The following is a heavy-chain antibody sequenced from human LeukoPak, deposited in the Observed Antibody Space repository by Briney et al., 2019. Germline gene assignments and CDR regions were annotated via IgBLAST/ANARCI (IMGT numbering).Heavy chain of an antibody. J-gene: IGHJ4*02. V-gene: IGHV1-69*04. CDR3: ARVRYSSSWYVDY. D-gene: IGHD6-13*01. CDR2: IIPILGIA. Sequence: GASVKVSCKASGGTFSSYAISWVRQAPGQGLEWMGRIIPILGIANYAQKFQGRVTMTRDTSTSTVYMELSSLRSEDTAVYYCARVRYSSSWYVDYWGQGTLVTVSS. CDR1: GGTFSSYA.